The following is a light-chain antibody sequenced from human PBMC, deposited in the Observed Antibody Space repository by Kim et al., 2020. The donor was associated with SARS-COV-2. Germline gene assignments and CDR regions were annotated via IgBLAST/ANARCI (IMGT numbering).Light chain of an antibody. CDR3: LQDYNFPYS. CDR1: RDIRND. CDR2: AAS. J-gene: IGKJ2*03. Sequence: GDRVPITCRASRDIRNDLTWFQQKPGKAPKLLIYAASRLQSGVPSRFSGSGSGTDFTLTISSLQPEDFATYYCLQDYNFPYSFGQGTKLEI. V-gene: IGKV1-6*01.